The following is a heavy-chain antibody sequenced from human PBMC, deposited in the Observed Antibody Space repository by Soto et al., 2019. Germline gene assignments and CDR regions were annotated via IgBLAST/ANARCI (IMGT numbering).Heavy chain of an antibody. Sequence: SETLSLTCTVSGGSISSSSYYWGWLRQPPGKGLEWIGSIYYSGSTYYNPSLKSRVTISVDTSKNQFSLKLSSVTAADTAVYYCASYGQLAHYYYYGMDVWGQGTTVT. D-gene: IGHD6-6*01. CDR3: ASYGQLAHYYYYGMDV. V-gene: IGHV4-39*01. CDR1: GGSISSSSYY. CDR2: IYYSGST. J-gene: IGHJ6*02.